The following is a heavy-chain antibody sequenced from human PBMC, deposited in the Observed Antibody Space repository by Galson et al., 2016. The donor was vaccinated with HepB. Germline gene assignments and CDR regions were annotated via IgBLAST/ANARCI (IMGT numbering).Heavy chain of an antibody. CDR2: IWYDGSNK. Sequence: SLRLSCAASGFTFSSYGMHWVRQAPGKGLEWVAVIWYDGSNKYYADSVKGRFTISRDNSKNTLDLQMNSLRAEDTAVYYCARAYYGMDVWGQGTTVTVSS. CDR3: ARAYYGMDV. J-gene: IGHJ6*02. CDR1: GFTFSSYG. V-gene: IGHV3-33*01.